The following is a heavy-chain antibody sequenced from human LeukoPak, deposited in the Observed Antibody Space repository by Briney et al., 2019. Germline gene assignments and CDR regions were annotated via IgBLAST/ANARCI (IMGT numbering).Heavy chain of an antibody. J-gene: IGHJ4*02. D-gene: IGHD3-22*01. CDR2: ISSGSDFI. CDR3: ARDFSDSDGCYYLPDY. Sequence: GGSLRLSCAASGFTFSGYPMNWVRQAPGKGLEWVSSISSGSDFIYYADSVKGRFTISRDNAKNTLYLQMNSLRAEDTAVYYCARDFSDSDGCYYLPDYWGQGILVTVSS. V-gene: IGHV3-21*01. CDR1: GFTFSGYP.